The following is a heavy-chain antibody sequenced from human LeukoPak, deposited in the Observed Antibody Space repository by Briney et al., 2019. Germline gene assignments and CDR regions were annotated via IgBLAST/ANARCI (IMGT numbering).Heavy chain of an antibody. CDR2: ISSSGSTI. J-gene: IGHJ4*02. V-gene: IGHV3-48*03. D-gene: IGHD6-13*01. CDR1: GFTFSSYE. Sequence: PGGSLRLSCAASGFTFSSYEMNWVRQAPGKGLEWVSYISSSGSTIYYADSVKGRFTISRDNAKNSLYLQMNSLRAEDTAVYYCARVHSSSWGFDYWGQGTLVTVSS. CDR3: ARVHSSSWGFDY.